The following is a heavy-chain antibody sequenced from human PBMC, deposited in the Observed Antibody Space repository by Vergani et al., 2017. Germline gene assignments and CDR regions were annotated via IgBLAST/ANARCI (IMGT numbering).Heavy chain of an antibody. CDR3: ARGEKYSSWDYYYYYMDV. Sequence: QLQLQESGPGLVKPSETLSLTCTVSGGSISSSSYYWGWIRQPPGKGLEWIGSIYYSGSTNYNPSLKSRVTISVDTSKNQFSLKLSSVTAADTAVYYCARGEKYSSWDYYYYYMDVWGKGTTVTVSS. J-gene: IGHJ6*03. D-gene: IGHD6-6*01. CDR1: GGSISSSSYY. CDR2: IYYSGST. V-gene: IGHV4-39*07.